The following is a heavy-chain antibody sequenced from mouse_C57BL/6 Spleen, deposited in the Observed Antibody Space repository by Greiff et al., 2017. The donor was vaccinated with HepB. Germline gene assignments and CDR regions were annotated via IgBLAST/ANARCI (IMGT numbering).Heavy chain of an antibody. J-gene: IGHJ2*01. CDR2: ISPGDGDT. V-gene: IGHV1-82*01. CDR3: ARGRDGSCYFDY. Sequence: VQLKESGPELVKPGASVKISCTASGYAFSSSWMNWVKQRPGKGLEWIGRISPGDGDTNYKGKFKGKATLTADKSASTAYMQISSLTSEDATVYFCARGRDGSCYFDYWGQGTTLTVSS. D-gene: IGHD3-2*02. CDR1: GYAFSSSW.